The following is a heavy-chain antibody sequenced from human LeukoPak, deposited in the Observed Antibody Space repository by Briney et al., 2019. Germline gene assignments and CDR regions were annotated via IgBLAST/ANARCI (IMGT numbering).Heavy chain of an antibody. D-gene: IGHD6-13*01. J-gene: IGHJ4*02. V-gene: IGHV4-34*01. Sequence: SETLSLTCAVYGGSFSGYYWSWIRQPPGKGLEWIGEINHSGSTNYNPSLKSRVTISVDTSKNQFSLKLSSVTAADTAVYYCAVGIYFDYWGQGTLVTVSS. CDR3: AVGIYFDY. CDR1: GGSFSGYY. CDR2: INHSGST.